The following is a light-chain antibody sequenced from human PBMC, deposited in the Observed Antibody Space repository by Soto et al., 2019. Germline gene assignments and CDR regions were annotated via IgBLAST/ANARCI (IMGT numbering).Light chain of an antibody. V-gene: IGKV1-27*01. Sequence: DVQMTQAPSSLSASVGDRVTITCRASQGISNYLAWYQQKPGKVPKLLIYAASILQSGVPSRCSGSGSGTDCTRTISSLEPEYVATYYCQKYNSAPRTFGGGTKVEIK. J-gene: IGKJ4*02. CDR3: QKYNSAPRT. CDR1: QGISNY. CDR2: AAS.